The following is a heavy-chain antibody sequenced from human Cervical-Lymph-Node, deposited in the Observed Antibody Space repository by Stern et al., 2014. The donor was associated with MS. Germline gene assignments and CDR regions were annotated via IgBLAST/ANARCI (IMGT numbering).Heavy chain of an antibody. CDR3: ASAHPATRRGYKGMNV. Sequence: QVKLVQSGSEVRKAGSSVNVTCKASGGTFRSFAVNCVRQAPGPGLELVGGIIPVFETPTYAQTVQCKVTILSDDSTNTVYVELSSLTTDDTATYFCASAHPATRRGYKGMNVWGQGTTIAVSS. V-gene: IGHV1-69*01. D-gene: IGHD2-2*01. CDR1: GGTFRSFA. CDR2: IIPVFETP. J-gene: IGHJ6*02.